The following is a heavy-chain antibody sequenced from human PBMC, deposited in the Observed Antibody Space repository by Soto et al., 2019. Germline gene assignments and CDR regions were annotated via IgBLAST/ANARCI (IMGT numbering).Heavy chain of an antibody. V-gene: IGHV3-30*18. CDR3: AKLDYYDSSGYYRKFDY. Sequence: QSGGSLRVSCAASGFTFSSFGMHWVRQPPGKGLEWVAVISYDGANKDYADAVKGRFTISRDNSKNTLYLQMNSLRAEDTAVYYCAKLDYYDSSGYYRKFDYWGQVPLVTLSP. CDR1: GFTFSSFG. CDR2: ISYDGANK. J-gene: IGHJ4*02. D-gene: IGHD3-22*01.